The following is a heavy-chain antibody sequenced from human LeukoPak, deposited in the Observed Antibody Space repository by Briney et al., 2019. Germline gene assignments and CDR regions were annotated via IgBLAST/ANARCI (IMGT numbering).Heavy chain of an antibody. J-gene: IGHJ4*02. D-gene: IGHD5-12*01. CDR3: AREALKGGYDLYYFDY. CDR1: GFTFSSYA. V-gene: IGHV3-30-3*01. Sequence: GGSLRLSCAASGFTFSSYAMHWVRQAPGKGLEWVAVISYDGSNKYYADSVKGRFTISRDNSKNTLYLQMNSLRAEDTAVYYCAREALKGGYDLYYFDYWGQGTLVTVSS. CDR2: ISYDGSNK.